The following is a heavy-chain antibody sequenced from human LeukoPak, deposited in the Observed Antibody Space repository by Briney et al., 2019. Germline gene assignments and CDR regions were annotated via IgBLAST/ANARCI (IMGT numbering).Heavy chain of an antibody. V-gene: IGHV3-30*18. CDR2: ISYDGSNK. CDR1: GFTFSSYG. D-gene: IGHD6-13*01. Sequence: GRSLRLSCAASGFTFSSYGMHWVRQAPGKGLEWVSVISYDGSNKYYADSVKGRFTISRDNSKNTLYLQMNSLRAEDTAVYYCAKDMYSSSWYYFDYWGQGTLVTVSS. CDR3: AKDMYSSSWYYFDY. J-gene: IGHJ4*02.